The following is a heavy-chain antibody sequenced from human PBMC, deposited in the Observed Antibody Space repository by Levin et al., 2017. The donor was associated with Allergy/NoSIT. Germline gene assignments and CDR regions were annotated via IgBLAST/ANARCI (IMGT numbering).Heavy chain of an antibody. J-gene: IGHJ6*02. Sequence: QTLSLTCAFSGFSLSTSGMSVSWIRQPPGKALEWLARIDWDDDKYYSTSLRTRLTISKDTSKNQVVLTMTNMDPVDTATYYCTRNTLRGYNYGYYYGLDVWGQGTTVTVSS. D-gene: IGHD5-18*01. CDR2: IDWDDDK. CDR1: GFSLSTSGMS. V-gene: IGHV2-70*11. CDR3: TRNTLRGYNYGYYYGLDV.